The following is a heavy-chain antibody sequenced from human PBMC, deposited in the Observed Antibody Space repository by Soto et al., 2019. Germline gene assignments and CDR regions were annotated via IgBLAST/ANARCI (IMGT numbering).Heavy chain of an antibody. J-gene: IGHJ3*02. D-gene: IGHD1-7*01. CDR2: TYYRSKWYN. CDR1: GDSVSSNSAA. Sequence: SQTLSLTCAISGDSVSSNSAAWNWIRQSPSRGLEWLGRTYYRSKWYNDYAVSVKSRITINPDTSKNQFSLQLNSVTPEDTAVFSCARDLLSIAGTSDAFDIWGQGKMATASS. CDR3: ARDLLSIAGTSDAFDI. V-gene: IGHV6-1*01.